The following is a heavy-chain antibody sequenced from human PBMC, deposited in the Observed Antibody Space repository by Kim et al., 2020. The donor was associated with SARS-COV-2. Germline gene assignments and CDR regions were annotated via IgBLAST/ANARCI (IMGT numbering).Heavy chain of an antibody. CDR1: GFTFSSYA. CDR3: AKLASDCSGGSCYFDYYYYYGMDV. V-gene: IGHV3-23*01. J-gene: IGHJ6*02. Sequence: GGSLRLSCAASGFTFSSYAMSWVRQAPGKGLEWVSAISGSGGSTYYADSVKGRFTISRDNSKNTLYLQMNSLRAEDTAVYYCAKLASDCSGGSCYFDYYYYYGMDVWGQGTTVTVSS. CDR2: ISGSGGST. D-gene: IGHD2-15*01.